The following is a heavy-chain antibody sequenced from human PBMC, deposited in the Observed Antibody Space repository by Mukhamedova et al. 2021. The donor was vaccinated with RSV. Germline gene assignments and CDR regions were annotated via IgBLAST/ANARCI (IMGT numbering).Heavy chain of an antibody. CDR3: ARGVGYDILTGDAFDI. Sequence: SGGSTSYAQKFQGRVTMTRDTSTSTVYMELSSLSSEDTAVYYCARGVGYDILTGDAFDIWGQGTMGTVSS. V-gene: IGHV1-46*01. CDR2: SGGST. J-gene: IGHJ3*02. D-gene: IGHD3-9*01.